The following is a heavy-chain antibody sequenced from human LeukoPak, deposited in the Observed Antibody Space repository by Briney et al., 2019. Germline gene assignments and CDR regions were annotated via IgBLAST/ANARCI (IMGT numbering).Heavy chain of an antibody. Sequence: GASVKVSCKASGYIFTGYYMHWVRQAPGQGLEWLGWLNPNSGDTDFAQSFQGRVAMTRDTSINTAYMELSRLASDDTAVYYCYRGRPLGTSTDVLHADWGEGTLVTASS. CDR3: YRGRPLGTSTDVLHAD. D-gene: IGHD1-14*01. CDR1: GYIFTGYY. V-gene: IGHV1-2*02. J-gene: IGHJ4*02. CDR2: LNPNSGDT.